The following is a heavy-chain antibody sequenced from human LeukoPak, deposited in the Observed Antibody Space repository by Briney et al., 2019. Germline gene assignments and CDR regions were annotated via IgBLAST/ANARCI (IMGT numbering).Heavy chain of an antibody. CDR3: AILLGSPLDDAFDI. D-gene: IGHD3-10*01. J-gene: IGHJ3*02. CDR2: ISYDGSNK. Sequence: PGGSLRLSCTASGFTFTSHWMHWVRQVPGKGLVWVAVISYDGSNKYYADSVKGRFTISRDNSKNTLYLQTNSLRAEDTAVYYCAILLGSPLDDAFDIWGQGTMVTVS. CDR1: GFTFTSHW. V-gene: IGHV3-30*03.